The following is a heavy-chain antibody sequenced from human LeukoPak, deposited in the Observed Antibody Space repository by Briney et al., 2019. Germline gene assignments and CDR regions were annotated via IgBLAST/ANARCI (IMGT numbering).Heavy chain of an antibody. V-gene: IGHV4-34*01. CDR3: ARVLYFSYYGMDV. J-gene: IGHJ6*02. CDR1: GGPFSGYY. D-gene: IGHD2-8*01. CDR2: INHSGST. Sequence: SETLSLTCAVYGGPFSGYYWSWIRQPPGKGLEWIGEINHSGSTNYNPSLKSRVTISVDTSKNQFSLKLSSVTAADTAVYYCARVLYFSYYGMDVWGQGTTVTVSS.